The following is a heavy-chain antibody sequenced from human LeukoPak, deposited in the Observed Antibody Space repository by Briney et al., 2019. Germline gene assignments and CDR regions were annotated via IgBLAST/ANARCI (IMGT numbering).Heavy chain of an antibody. Sequence: GGSLRLSCAASGFTFSSYGMSWVRQAPGKGLEWVSAISGSGGGTYYADSVKGRFTISRDNSKNTLYLQMNSLRAEDTAVYYCARVVPPTDYGSGSYFWDPYYFDYWGQGTLVTVSS. J-gene: IGHJ4*02. CDR1: GFTFSSYG. CDR2: ISGSGGGT. CDR3: ARVVPPTDYGSGSYFWDPYYFDY. D-gene: IGHD3-10*01. V-gene: IGHV3-23*01.